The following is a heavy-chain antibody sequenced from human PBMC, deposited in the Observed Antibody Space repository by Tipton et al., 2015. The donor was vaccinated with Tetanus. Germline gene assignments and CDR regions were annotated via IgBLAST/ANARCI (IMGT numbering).Heavy chain of an antibody. J-gene: IGHJ4*02. CDR1: GGSVSSGSYY. CDR2: IYYSGST. CDR3: AKDSGSQGGFDY. D-gene: IGHD1-26*01. Sequence: TLSLTCTVSGGSVSSGSYYWSWIRQPPGKGLEWIGYIYYSGSTNYNPSLKSRVTISVDTSKNQFSLKLSSVTAEDTAVYYCAKDSGSQGGFDYWGQGTLVTVSS. V-gene: IGHV4-61*01.